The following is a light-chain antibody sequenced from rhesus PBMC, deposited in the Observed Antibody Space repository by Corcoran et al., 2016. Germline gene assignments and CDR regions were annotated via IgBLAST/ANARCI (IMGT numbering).Light chain of an antibody. CDR2: GGS. Sequence: DILLTQTPLSLPITPGEPASISCRSNQTLLHNNGHTYLHWYLQKPGLSPQLLIYGGSKRGSGVPERFSGSGSGSDFTLTINKVEAGDAGVYYCQQAMDFPFTFGPGTKLDLK. V-gene: IGKV2-72*01. J-gene: IGKJ3*01. CDR3: QQAMDFPFT. CDR1: QTLLHNNGHTY.